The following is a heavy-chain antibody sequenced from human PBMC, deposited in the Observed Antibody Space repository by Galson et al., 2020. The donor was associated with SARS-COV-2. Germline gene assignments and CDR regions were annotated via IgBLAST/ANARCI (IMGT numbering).Heavy chain of an antibody. V-gene: IGHV3-7*01. CDR2: INQDGTEK. CDR3: ARDNWGTAFVI. CDR1: GFTLSSYW. D-gene: IGHD7-27*01. Sequence: GGSPRLSCAASGFTLSSYWMTWVRQAPGKGLEWVANINQDGTEKYYVDSVKGRFTIYRDNAKNSLYLQMNSLRAEDAAVYYCARDNWGTAFVIWGQETVVTVSS. J-gene: IGHJ3*02.